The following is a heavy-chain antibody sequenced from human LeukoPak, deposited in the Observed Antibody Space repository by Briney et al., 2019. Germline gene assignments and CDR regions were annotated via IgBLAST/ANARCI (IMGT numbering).Heavy chain of an antibody. CDR1: GYTFTGYY. V-gene: IGHV1-2*02. CDR2: INLNSGGT. D-gene: IGHD2-2*02. Sequence: GASVKVSCKASGYTFTGYYMHWVRQAPGQGLEWMGWINLNSGGTNYAQKFQGRVTMTRDTSISTAYMELSRLRSDDTAVYYCARVAAGCSSTSCYKGFDYWGQGTLVTVSS. CDR3: ARVAAGCSSTSCYKGFDY. J-gene: IGHJ4*02.